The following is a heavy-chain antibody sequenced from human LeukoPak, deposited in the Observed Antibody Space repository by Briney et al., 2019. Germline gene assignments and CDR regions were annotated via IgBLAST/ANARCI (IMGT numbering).Heavy chain of an antibody. CDR3: ARSWYYYDSSGYYTAEYFQH. Sequence: GGSLRLSCAASGFTVSSNYMSWVRQAPGKGLEWVSVIYSCGSTYYADSVKGRFTISRDNSKNTLYLQMNSLRAEDTAVYYCARSWYYYDSSGYYTAEYFQHWGQGTLVTVSS. V-gene: IGHV3-53*05. CDR2: IYSCGST. D-gene: IGHD3-22*01. J-gene: IGHJ1*01. CDR1: GFTVSSNY.